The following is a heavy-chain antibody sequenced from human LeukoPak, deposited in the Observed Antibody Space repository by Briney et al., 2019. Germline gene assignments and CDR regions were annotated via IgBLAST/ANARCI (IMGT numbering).Heavy chain of an antibody. CDR2: INPRGGST. Sequence: ASVKVSCKPSGYTFTSSYIHWVRQAPGQGLEWMGIINPRGGSTSYAQKFQGRVTVTRDTSTTTVYMELSSLRSEDTAVYYCAREPNDYGDYGDYWGQGTLVTVSS. CDR3: AREPNDYGDYGDY. D-gene: IGHD4-17*01. CDR1: GYTFTSSY. J-gene: IGHJ4*02. V-gene: IGHV1-46*01.